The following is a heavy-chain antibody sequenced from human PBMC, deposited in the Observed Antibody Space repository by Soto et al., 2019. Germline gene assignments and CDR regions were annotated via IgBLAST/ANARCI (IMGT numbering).Heavy chain of an antibody. D-gene: IGHD3-3*01. CDR2: ISYTGNT. CDR1: GRSISSVGYY. Sequence: QVQLQASGPGLVKPSQTLSLTCAVSGRSISSVGYYWSWVRQHPGKGLEWIGSISYTGNTYYNPSLENRLSISLATSENRFYLRLNSVTAADTAIYYCARPNDYWNGYGPFDYWGQGSLVTVSS. CDR3: ARPNDYWNGYGPFDY. J-gene: IGHJ4*02. V-gene: IGHV4-31*11.